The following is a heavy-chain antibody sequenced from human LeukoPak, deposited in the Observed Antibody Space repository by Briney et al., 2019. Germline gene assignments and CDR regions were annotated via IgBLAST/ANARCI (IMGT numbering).Heavy chain of an antibody. D-gene: IGHD6-19*01. Sequence: GGSLRLSCAASGFTFDDYAMHWVRQAPGKGLEWVSGISWNSGSIGYADSVKGRFTISRDNAKNSLYLQMYSLRAEDTALYYRAKDTGAQWLVLDYWGQGTLVTVSS. V-gene: IGHV3-9*01. CDR2: ISWNSGSI. CDR1: GFTFDDYA. CDR3: AKDTGAQWLVLDY. J-gene: IGHJ4*02.